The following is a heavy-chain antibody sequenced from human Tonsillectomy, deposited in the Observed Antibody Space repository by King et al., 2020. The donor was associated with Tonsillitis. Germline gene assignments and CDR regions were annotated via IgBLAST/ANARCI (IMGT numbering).Heavy chain of an antibody. Sequence: VQLVESGGGVVQPGGSLRLSCAASGFTFNSYGMHWVRQAPGKGLEWVAFIRYDGSFTDYADSVKGRFTISRDNSKNTLYLQMNSLRAEDTAVYYCAKDWAGYSCLHYWGQGILVTVSS. V-gene: IGHV3-30*02. CDR3: AKDWAGYSCLHY. CDR1: GFTFNSYG. J-gene: IGHJ4*02. D-gene: IGHD5-12*01. CDR2: IRYDGSFT.